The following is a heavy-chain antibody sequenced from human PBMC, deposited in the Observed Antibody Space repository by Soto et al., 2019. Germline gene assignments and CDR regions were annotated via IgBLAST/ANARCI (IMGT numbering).Heavy chain of an antibody. V-gene: IGHV3-23*01. CDR1: GFIFTNYA. CDR2: IGGRGNSA. D-gene: IGHD5-12*01. J-gene: IGHJ3*01. CDR3: VREGRGSFDF. Sequence: EVQVSESGGGLVRPGGPLRLSCAASGFIFTNYAMNWVRQAPGKGLEWVSVIGGRGNSAYYADSVQGRFTISRDNSKNTLSLQMSSLTADDTAIYYCVREGRGSFDFWGRGTMVTVSS.